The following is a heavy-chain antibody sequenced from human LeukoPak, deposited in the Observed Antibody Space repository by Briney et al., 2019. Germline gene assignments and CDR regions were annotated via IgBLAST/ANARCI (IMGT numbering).Heavy chain of an antibody. V-gene: IGHV3-7*04. CDR1: GFTFSTYW. CDR2: IHQDGNEK. CDR3: ARVIAARGRFDP. J-gene: IGHJ5*02. D-gene: IGHD6-6*01. Sequence: GGSLRLSCAASGFTFSTYWMSWVRQAPGKGLEWVANIHQDGNEKYYVDSVKGRFTISRDNAKNSLYLQMNSLRAEDTAVYYCARVIAARGRFDPWGQGTLVTVSS.